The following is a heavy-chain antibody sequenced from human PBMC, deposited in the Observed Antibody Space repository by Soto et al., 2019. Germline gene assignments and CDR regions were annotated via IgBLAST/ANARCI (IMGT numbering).Heavy chain of an antibody. D-gene: IGHD2-15*01. Sequence: SETLSLTCTVSGGSISSSSYYWGWIRQPPGKGLEWIGSIYYSGSTYYNPSLKSRVTISVDTSKNQFSLKLSSVTAADTAVYYCARLGVVVVAATGPDYWGQGTLVTVSS. CDR1: GGSISSSSYY. CDR2: IYYSGST. CDR3: ARLGVVVVAATGPDY. V-gene: IGHV4-39*01. J-gene: IGHJ4*02.